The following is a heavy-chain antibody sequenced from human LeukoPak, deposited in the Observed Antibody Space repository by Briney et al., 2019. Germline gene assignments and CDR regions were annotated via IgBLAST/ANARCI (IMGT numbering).Heavy chain of an antibody. V-gene: IGHV3-30-3*01. J-gene: IGHJ3*01. CDR2: ISNDGSIQ. Sequence: GGSLRLSCAASGFTFRYYAMHWVRQAPGKGLEWVAVISNDGSIQYCTDSVKGRFIISRDDSKNRMYLQMNSLRVDDTALYYCARGPDPVVRGPRRAFDLWGQGTRVTVSS. D-gene: IGHD3-10*01. CDR1: GFTFRYYA. CDR3: ARGPDPVVRGPRRAFDL.